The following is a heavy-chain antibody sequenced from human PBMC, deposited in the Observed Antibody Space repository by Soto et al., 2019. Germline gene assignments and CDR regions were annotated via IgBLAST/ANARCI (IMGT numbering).Heavy chain of an antibody. V-gene: IGHV5-51*01. CDR3: ASSLGYCSGGSCYDWFDP. CDR2: IYPGDSDT. J-gene: IGHJ5*02. D-gene: IGHD2-15*01. Sequence: PGESLKISCKGSGYSFTSYWIGWVRQMPGKGLEWMGIIYPGDSDTRYSPSFQGQVTISADKSISTAYLQWSSLKASDTAMYYCASSLGYCSGGSCYDWFDPWGQGTLVTVSS. CDR1: GYSFTSYW.